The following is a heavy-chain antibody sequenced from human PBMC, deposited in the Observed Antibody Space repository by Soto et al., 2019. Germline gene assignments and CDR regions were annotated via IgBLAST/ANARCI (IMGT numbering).Heavy chain of an antibody. Sequence: GGSLRLSCAASGFALSDSAIHWVRQASGKGLEWVGRIRSKVNSYATIYAESVKGRFTISRDDSMSTIYLQMNSLKVEDTAMYYCTRRRDWTAMDPLDYWGQGTLVTVSS. V-gene: IGHV3-73*01. CDR3: TRRRDWTAMDPLDY. CDR2: IRSKVNSYAT. D-gene: IGHD5-18*01. CDR1: GFALSDSA. J-gene: IGHJ4*02.